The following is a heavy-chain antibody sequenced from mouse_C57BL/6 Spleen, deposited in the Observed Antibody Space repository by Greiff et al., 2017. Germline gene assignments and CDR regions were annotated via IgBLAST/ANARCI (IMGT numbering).Heavy chain of an antibody. CDR1: GYTFTDYN. CDR2: INPNNGGT. CDR3: ARRELFFDY. J-gene: IGHJ2*01. Sequence: EVKLMESGPELVKPGASVKMSCKASGYTFTDYNMHWVKQSHGKSLEWIGYINPNNGGTSYNQKFKGKATLTVNKSSSTAYMELRSLTSEDSAVYYCARRELFFDYWGQGTTLTVSS. V-gene: IGHV1-22*01.